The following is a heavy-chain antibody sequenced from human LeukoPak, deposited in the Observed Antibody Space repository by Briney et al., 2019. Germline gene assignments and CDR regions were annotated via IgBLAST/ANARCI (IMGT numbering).Heavy chain of an antibody. Sequence: SETLSLTCTVSGGSISRYYWSWIRQPPGKGLEWIGYIYYSGSTNYNPSLKSRVTISVDTSKNQFSLKLSSVTAADTAVYYCARSGSGPDSSSWYYYFDYWGQGTLVTVSS. J-gene: IGHJ4*02. D-gene: IGHD6-13*01. CDR1: GGSISRYY. CDR2: IYYSGST. CDR3: ARSGSGPDSSSWYYYFDY. V-gene: IGHV4-59*08.